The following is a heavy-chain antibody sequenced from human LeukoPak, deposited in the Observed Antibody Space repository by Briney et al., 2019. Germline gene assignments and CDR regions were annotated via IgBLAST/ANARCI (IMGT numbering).Heavy chain of an antibody. D-gene: IGHD3-3*01. Sequence: SVELFCKVSGYAFTVYYMLWVRQPPGQGLEWMGWINPNSGGTNYAQKFQGRVTMTRHTSISTAYVELSRLRSDDTAVDYCARVDFWSGYFGGMDYWGQGTLATVSS. V-gene: IGHV1-2*02. CDR1: GYAFTVYY. J-gene: IGHJ4*02. CDR2: INPNSGGT. CDR3: ARVDFWSGYFGGMDY.